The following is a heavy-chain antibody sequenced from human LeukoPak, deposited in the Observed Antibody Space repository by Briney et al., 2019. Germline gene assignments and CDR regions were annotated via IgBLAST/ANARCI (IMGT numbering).Heavy chain of an antibody. Sequence: GGSLRLSCAASGCTFSNAWMSWVRQAPGKGLEWVGRIKSKTDGGTTDYAAPAKGRFTISRDDSKNTLYLQMNSLKTEDTAVYYCTTAALSGWYSEPIDYWGQGTLVTVSS. CDR3: TTAALSGWYSEPIDY. CDR1: GCTFSNAW. D-gene: IGHD6-19*01. J-gene: IGHJ4*02. V-gene: IGHV3-15*01. CDR2: IKSKTDGGTT.